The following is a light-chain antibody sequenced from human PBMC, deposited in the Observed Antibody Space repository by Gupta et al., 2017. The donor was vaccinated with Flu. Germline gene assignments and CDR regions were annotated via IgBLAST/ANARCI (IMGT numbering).Light chain of an antibody. CDR2: KDN. V-gene: IGLV3-1*01. CDR1: KWGDKF. Sequence: GETDRSCCCGKKWGDKFGCWYQKKPVQHLGLVIYKDNKLTSVRPGRFSGSNSGNTATVTISGTKALDEDDYDCQAWDSNNGVFGGGTRLTVL. J-gene: IGLJ2*01. CDR3: QAWDSNNGV.